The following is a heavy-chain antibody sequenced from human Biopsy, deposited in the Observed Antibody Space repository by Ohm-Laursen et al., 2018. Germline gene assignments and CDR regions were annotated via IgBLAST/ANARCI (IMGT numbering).Heavy chain of an antibody. CDR3: AKRGVERGRPLAY. CDR1: GCTFRSFG. Sequence: SVKASCKASGCTFRSFGISWVRQAPGQGLEWMGEINSMFGTTNYAQTFQGRVTITADESTSTAYMEVSSLRSEDTAVYYCAKRGVERGRPLAYWGQGTLVTVSS. CDR2: INSMFGTT. D-gene: IGHD1-1*01. V-gene: IGHV1-69*13. J-gene: IGHJ4*02.